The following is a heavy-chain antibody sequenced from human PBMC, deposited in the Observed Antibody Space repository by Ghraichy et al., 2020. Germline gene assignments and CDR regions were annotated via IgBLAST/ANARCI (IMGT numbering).Heavy chain of an antibody. CDR2: IWYDGSNK. Sequence: GGSLRLSCAASGFTFSSYGMHWVRQAPGKGLEWVAVIWYDGSNKYYADSVKGRFTISRDNSKNTLYLQMNSLRAEDTAVYYCARETRVTAPSEGLGAFDIWGQGTMVTVSS. J-gene: IGHJ3*02. CDR3: ARETRVTAPSEGLGAFDI. CDR1: GFTFSSYG. V-gene: IGHV3-33*01. D-gene: IGHD2-21*02.